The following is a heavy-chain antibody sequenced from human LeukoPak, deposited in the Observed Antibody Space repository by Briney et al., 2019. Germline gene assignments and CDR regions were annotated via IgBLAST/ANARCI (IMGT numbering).Heavy chain of an antibody. V-gene: IGHV4-34*01. D-gene: IGHD2-15*01. Sequence: SETLSLTCAVYGGSFSGYYWSWIRQPPGKGLELIGEIDHSGSTNYNPSLKSRVTISVDTSKNQFSLKLSSVTAADTAVYYCARGLGYCSGGSCYRYNWFDPWGPGTLVTVSS. CDR2: IDHSGST. CDR3: ARGLGYCSGGSCYRYNWFDP. J-gene: IGHJ5*02. CDR1: GGSFSGYY.